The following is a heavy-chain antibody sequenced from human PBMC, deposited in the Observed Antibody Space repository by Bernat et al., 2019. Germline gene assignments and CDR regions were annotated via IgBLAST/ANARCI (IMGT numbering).Heavy chain of an antibody. V-gene: IGHV3-74*01. J-gene: IGHJ6*02. Sequence: EVQLVESGGGLVQPGGSLRLSCAASGFTFSSYWMHWVRQAPGKGLVWVSRINSDGSSTSYADSVKGRFTISRDNAKNTLYPQMNSLRAEDTAVYYCARDEPWGYYYYGMDVWGQGTTVTVSS. D-gene: IGHD7-27*01. CDR3: ARDEPWGYYYYGMDV. CDR1: GFTFSSYW. CDR2: INSDGSST.